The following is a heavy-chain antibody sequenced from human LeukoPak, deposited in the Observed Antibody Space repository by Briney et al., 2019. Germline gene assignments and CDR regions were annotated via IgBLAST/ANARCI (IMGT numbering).Heavy chain of an antibody. D-gene: IGHD6-13*01. CDR3: ARGIAAAGPLDY. CDR1: GFSFNSYA. CDR2: ISSSSSYI. V-gene: IGHV3-21*01. Sequence: GGSLKLSCAASGFSFNSYAMHWVRQAPGKGLEWVSSISSSSSYIYYADSVKGRFTISRDNAKNSLYLQMNSLRAEDTAVYYCARGIAAAGPLDYWGQGTLVTVSS. J-gene: IGHJ4*02.